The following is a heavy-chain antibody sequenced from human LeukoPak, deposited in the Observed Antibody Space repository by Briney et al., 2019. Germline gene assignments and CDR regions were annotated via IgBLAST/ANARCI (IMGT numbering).Heavy chain of an antibody. J-gene: IGHJ4*02. D-gene: IGHD4-23*01. CDR3: ARVGVDYSGNIIKYFFDY. CDR1: GGSISSYQ. V-gene: IGHV4-59*01. CDR2: IYYSGSA. Sequence: SETLSLTCTVSGGSISSYQWSWIRQPPGKGLEWIGNIYYSGSANYNPSLKSRVIISVDTSKNQFSPKLSPVTAADTAVYYCARVGVDYSGNIIKYFFDYWGQGTLVTVSS.